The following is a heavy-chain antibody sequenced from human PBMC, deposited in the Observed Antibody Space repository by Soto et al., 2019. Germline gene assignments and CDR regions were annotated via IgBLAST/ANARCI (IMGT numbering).Heavy chain of an antibody. D-gene: IGHD3-16*01. V-gene: IGHV1-18*04. CDR1: GYTFTSYG. CDR2: ISAYNGNT. CDR3: ALGALPYYLAY. J-gene: IGHJ4*02. Sequence: QVQLVQSGAEVKKPGASVKVSCKASGYTFTSYGISWVRQAPGQGLEWMGWISAYNGNTNYAQKLQGRVTMTTDTSTSTADMELRTLSSDDTAVDCCALGALPYYLAYGGQGTLATVPS.